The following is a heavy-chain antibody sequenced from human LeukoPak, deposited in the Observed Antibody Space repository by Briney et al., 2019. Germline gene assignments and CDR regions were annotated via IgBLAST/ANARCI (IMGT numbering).Heavy chain of an antibody. Sequence: GGSLRLSCAASGFTFSSYAMSWVRQAPGKGLEWVSAISGSGGSTYYADSVKGRFTISRDNAKNSLSLQMNSLSHEDTAVYFCARLHRGMDVWGQGTTVTVSS. J-gene: IGHJ6*02. V-gene: IGHV3-23*01. D-gene: IGHD3-16*01. CDR3: ARLHRGMDV. CDR2: ISGSGGST. CDR1: GFTFSSYA.